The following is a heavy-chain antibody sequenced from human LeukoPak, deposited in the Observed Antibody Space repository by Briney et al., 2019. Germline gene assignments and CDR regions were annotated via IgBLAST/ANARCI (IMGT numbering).Heavy chain of an antibody. V-gene: IGHV3-7*01. CDR3: ARETDDYYYVWGSYPTVRVNYFDY. CDR2: IKQDGNEK. CDR1: GFTFSSYW. Sequence: GGSLRLSCAASGFTFSSYWMSWVRQAPGKGLEWVANIKQDGNEKYYVDSVKGRFTISRDNAKNSLYLQMNSLRAEGTAVYYCARETDDYYYVWGSYPTVRVNYFDYWGQGTLVTVSS. D-gene: IGHD3-16*02. J-gene: IGHJ4*02.